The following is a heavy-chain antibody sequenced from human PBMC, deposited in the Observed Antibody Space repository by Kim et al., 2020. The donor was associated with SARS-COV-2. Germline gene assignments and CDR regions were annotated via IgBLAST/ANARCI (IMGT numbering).Heavy chain of an antibody. CDR3: ARMGAP. Sequence: RTYTDYAVSVKGRFTISRDDAQNSLYLQMNSLGADDTAVYYCARMGAPWGQGTLVTVSS. CDR2: RTYT. J-gene: IGHJ4*02. V-gene: IGHV3-11*06.